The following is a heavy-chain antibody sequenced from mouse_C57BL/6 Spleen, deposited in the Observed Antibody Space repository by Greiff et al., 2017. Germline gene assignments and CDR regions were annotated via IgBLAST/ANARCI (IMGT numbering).Heavy chain of an antibody. CDR1: GYTFTGYW. Sequence: QVQLQQSGAELMKPGASVKLSCKATGYTFTGYWIEWVKQRPGHGLEWIGEILPGSGSTNYTEKFKGKATFTADTSSNTAYLQLSSLTTEDSAIYYCARWDWDFAYWGQGTLVTVSA. CDR3: ARWDWDFAY. D-gene: IGHD4-1*01. V-gene: IGHV1-9*01. CDR2: ILPGSGST. J-gene: IGHJ3*01.